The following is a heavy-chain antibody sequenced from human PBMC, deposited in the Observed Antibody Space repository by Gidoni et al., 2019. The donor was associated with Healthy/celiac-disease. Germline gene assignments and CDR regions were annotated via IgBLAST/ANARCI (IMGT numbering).Heavy chain of an antibody. CDR3: AKVRPGISVAGPLHFFDY. Sequence: EVQLLESGGGLVQPEGSLRLSCADSGFTFSSADMSWVRQAPGKGLEWVSSISGSGGSTYYADSVKGRFTISRDDSKNTLYLQMNSLRAEDTAVYYCAKVRPGISVAGPLHFFDYWGQGALVTVSS. D-gene: IGHD6-19*01. J-gene: IGHJ4*02. CDR2: ISGSGGST. CDR1: GFTFSSAD. V-gene: IGHV3-23*01.